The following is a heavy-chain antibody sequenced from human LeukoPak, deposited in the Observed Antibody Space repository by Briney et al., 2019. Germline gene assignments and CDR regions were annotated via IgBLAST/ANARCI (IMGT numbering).Heavy chain of an antibody. Sequence: PSETLSLTCTVSGGSISSGDYYWSWIRQPPGKGLEWIGYIYYSGSTYYNPSPKSRVTISVDTSKNQFSLKLSSVTAADTAVYYCARGLSGDYSTGWGQGTLVTVSS. D-gene: IGHD4-11*01. CDR2: IYYSGST. V-gene: IGHV4-30-4*08. CDR1: GGSISSGDYY. J-gene: IGHJ4*02. CDR3: ARGLSGDYSTG.